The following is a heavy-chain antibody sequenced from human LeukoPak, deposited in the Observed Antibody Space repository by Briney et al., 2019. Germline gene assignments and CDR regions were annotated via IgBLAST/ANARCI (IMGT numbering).Heavy chain of an antibody. V-gene: IGHV3-23*01. CDR1: GFTFSSYA. D-gene: IGHD3-22*01. J-gene: IGHJ4*02. CDR3: AKGEGYYYDSSGYYSSFDY. CDR2: ISGSGGST. Sequence: GGSLRLSCAASGFTFSSYAMSWVRQAPGKGLEWVSAISGSGGSTYYADSVKGRFTISRDNSKNTLYLQMNSLRVEDTAVYYCAKGEGYYYDSSGYYSSFDYWGQGTLVTVSS.